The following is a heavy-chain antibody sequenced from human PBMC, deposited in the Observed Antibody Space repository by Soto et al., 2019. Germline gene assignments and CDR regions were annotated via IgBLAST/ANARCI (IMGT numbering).Heavy chain of an antibody. D-gene: IGHD4-17*01. CDR3: ARDLNGDYGDFP. CDR2: ISPYNGDT. CDR1: GYTISNYG. J-gene: IGHJ5*02. Sequence: QVQLVQSGAEMKKPGASVKVSCKASGYTISNYGIFWVRQAPGQGLEWMGWISPYNGDTNFAQKIQGRVTMTTDTSTNTAYMERRSLTSDDTAVYYCARDLNGDYGDFPWGQGTLVTVSS. V-gene: IGHV1-18*01.